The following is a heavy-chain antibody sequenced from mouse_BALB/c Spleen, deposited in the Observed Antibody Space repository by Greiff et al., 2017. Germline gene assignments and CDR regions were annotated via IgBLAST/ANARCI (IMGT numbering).Heavy chain of an antibody. V-gene: IGHV5-6-5*01. D-gene: IGHD2-4*01. CDR2: ISSGGST. CDR3: ARGPPGLRGWIYFDY. J-gene: IGHJ2*01. CDR1: GFTFSSYA. Sequence: EVKLMESGGGLVKPGGSLKLSCAASGFTFSSYAMSWVRQTPEKRLEWVASISSGGSTYYPDSVKGRFTISRDNARNILYLQMSSLRSEDTAMYYCARGPPGLRGWIYFDYWGQGTTLTVSS.